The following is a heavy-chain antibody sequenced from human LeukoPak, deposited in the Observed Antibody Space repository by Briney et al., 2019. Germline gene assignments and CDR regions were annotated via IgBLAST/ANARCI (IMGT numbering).Heavy chain of an antibody. Sequence: RAGGSLRLSCAASGFTFSSYDMNWVRQAPGKGLEWVSYISSSSSYIYYADSVKGRFTISRDNARNSLYLQMNSLRAEDTAVYYCARGGALYSGDYWGQGTLVTVSS. V-gene: IGHV3-21*01. CDR3: ARGGALYSGDY. D-gene: IGHD6-13*01. J-gene: IGHJ4*02. CDR1: GFTFSSYD. CDR2: ISSSSSYI.